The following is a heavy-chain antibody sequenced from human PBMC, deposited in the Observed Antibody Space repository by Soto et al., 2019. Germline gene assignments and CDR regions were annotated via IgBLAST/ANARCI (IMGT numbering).Heavy chain of an antibody. CDR3: ARGIYQKYGMDV. V-gene: IGHV3-74*01. CDR1: GFNFISHW. D-gene: IGHD3-3*02. J-gene: IGHJ6*02. CDR2: INVDGSNR. Sequence: EVQLVESGGGLVQPGGSLRLSCAASGFNFISHWIHWVRQAPGKGLVWVSRINVDGSNRNYADSVKGRFTISRDNAKNTVYLQMNSLRADDTAVYFFARGIYQKYGMDVWGQGTTV.